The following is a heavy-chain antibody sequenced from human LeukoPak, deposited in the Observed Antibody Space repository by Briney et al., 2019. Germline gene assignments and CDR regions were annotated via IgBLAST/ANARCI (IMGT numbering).Heavy chain of an antibody. J-gene: IGHJ2*01. CDR1: GFTLRSYN. Sequence: GGAPRLSLSAPGFTLRSYNIKWGRPAPGEGVGGGSSLCSSSSYIYYADSVKGRFTISRDNSKNTLYLQMNSLRAEDTAVYYCAKETRYYYGSGSYWPGYFDLWGRGTLVTVSS. V-gene: IGHV3-21*04. CDR2: LCSSSSYI. CDR3: AKETRYYYGSGSYWPGYFDL. D-gene: IGHD3-10*01.